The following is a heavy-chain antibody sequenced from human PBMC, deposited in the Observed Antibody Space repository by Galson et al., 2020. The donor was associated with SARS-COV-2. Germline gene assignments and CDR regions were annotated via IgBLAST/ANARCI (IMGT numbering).Heavy chain of an antibody. CDR1: GFSFSSFG. Sequence: TGGSLRLSCAASGFSFSSFGMHWVRQAPGKGLEWVAVISYDGSNKYYADSVKGRFTISRDNSKNTLYLQMNSLRTKDTAVYSCAKDLPNYSSGWLDYWGQGTLVTVSS. V-gene: IGHV3-30*18. J-gene: IGHJ4*02. CDR3: AKDLPNYSSGWLDY. CDR2: ISYDGSNK. D-gene: IGHD6-19*01.